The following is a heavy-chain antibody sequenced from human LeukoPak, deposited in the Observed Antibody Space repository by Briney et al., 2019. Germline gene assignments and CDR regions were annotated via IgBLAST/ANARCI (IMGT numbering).Heavy chain of an antibody. CDR1: GFTFRSYA. CDR3: ASVTTVGY. V-gene: IGHV3-30-3*01. CDR2: ISFDGNVK. D-gene: IGHD4-17*01. J-gene: IGHJ4*02. Sequence: GKSLRLSCAASGFTFRSYAIHWVRQAPGKGLEWVTFISFDGNVKYYADSVKGRFTISRDNSKNTLYLQMNSLRAEDTAVYYCASVTTVGYWGQGTLVTVSS.